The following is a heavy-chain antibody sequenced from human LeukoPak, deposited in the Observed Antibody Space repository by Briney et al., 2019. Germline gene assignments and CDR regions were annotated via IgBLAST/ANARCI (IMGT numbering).Heavy chain of an antibody. CDR2: ISYDGSNK. CDR1: GFSFRSYA. J-gene: IGHJ4*02. D-gene: IGHD3-10*01. V-gene: IGHV3-30-3*01. Sequence: GGSLRLSCAASGFSFRSYALHWVRRAPGKGLEWVAVISYDGSNKYYADSVKGRLTISRDNSKNTLYLQMDSLRAEDTAVYYCARELYFYGSGTAFEYWGQGTLVTVSS. CDR3: ARELYFYGSGTAFEY.